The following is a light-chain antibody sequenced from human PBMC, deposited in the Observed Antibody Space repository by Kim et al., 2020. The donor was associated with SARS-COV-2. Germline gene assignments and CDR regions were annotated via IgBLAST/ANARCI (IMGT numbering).Light chain of an antibody. V-gene: IGKV3-15*01. CDR2: GAS. J-gene: IGKJ1*01. CDR1: QSISSN. Sequence: EIVMTQSPATLSVSPGERVTLSCRASQSISSNLGWYKQKPGQAPRLLIYGASTRATGIPARFSGGGSGTEFTLTISSLQSEDFAVYCCQKYNDWPWTFGQGTKMDIK. CDR3: QKYNDWPWT.